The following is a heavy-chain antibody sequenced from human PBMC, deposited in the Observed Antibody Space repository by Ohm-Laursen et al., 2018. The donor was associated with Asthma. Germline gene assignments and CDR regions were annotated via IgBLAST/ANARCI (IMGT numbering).Heavy chain of an antibody. D-gene: IGHD4-17*01. V-gene: IGHV4-59*12. CDR3: ARVSVDYGDNLNWFDP. CDR2: IYSTGST. J-gene: IGHJ5*02. Sequence: TLSLTCTLSGASFSTYYWGWIRQPPGKGLEWIGYIYSTGSTNYNPSLKSRVTISVDRSKNQFSLKLSSVTAADTAVYYCARVSVDYGDNLNWFDPWGQGTLVTVSS. CDR1: GASFSTYY.